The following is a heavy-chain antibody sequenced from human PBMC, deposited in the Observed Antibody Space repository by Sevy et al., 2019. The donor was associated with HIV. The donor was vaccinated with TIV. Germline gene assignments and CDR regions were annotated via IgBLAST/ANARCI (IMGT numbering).Heavy chain of an antibody. CDR2: IYADGRT. J-gene: IGHJ6*02. CDR1: GLTVSDNY. V-gene: IGHV3-66*01. CDR3: ARDRYYDASGYYYYYYGMDV. Sequence: QLGGSLRLSCAASGLTVSDNYINWVRQAPGKGLELVSVIYADGRTYYADSVKGRFTISRDNSKNTLYLQMNSLRPEDTAVYYCARDRYYDASGYYYYYYGMDVWGQGTTVTVSS. D-gene: IGHD3-22*01.